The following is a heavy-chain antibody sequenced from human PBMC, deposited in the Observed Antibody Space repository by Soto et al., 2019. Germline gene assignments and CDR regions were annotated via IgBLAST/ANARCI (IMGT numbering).Heavy chain of an antibody. CDR2: IYPGDSDT. V-gene: IGHV5-51*01. J-gene: IGHJ6*02. Sequence: GESLPISCKVSGYSFTSYWIGWVRQMPGKGLEWMGIIYPGDSDTRYSPSFQGQVTISADKSISTAYLQWSSLKASDTAMYYCARIQRGGSGYYYYGMDVWGQGTTVTVSS. CDR3: ARIQRGGSGYYYYGMDV. D-gene: IGHD3-10*01. CDR1: GYSFTSYW.